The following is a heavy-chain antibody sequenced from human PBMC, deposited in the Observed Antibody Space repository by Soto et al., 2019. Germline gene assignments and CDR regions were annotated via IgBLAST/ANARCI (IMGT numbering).Heavy chain of an antibody. CDR2: IYPGDSDT. D-gene: IGHD6-19*01. CDR3: ARLPYSSGWGAYYYYGMDV. J-gene: IGHJ6*02. Sequence: GESLKISCKGSGYSFTSYWIGWVRQMPGKGLEWMGIIYPGDSDTRYSPSFQGQVTISADKSISTAYLQWSSLKASDTAMYYCARLPYSSGWGAYYYYGMDVWGQGTTVTVSS. CDR1: GYSFTSYW. V-gene: IGHV5-51*01.